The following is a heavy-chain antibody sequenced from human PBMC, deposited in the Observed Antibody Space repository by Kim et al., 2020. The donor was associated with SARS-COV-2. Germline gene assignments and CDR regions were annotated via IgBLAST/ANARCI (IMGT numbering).Heavy chain of an antibody. J-gene: IGHJ4*02. V-gene: IGHV4-59*01. Sequence: KSRVTISVDTSKNQFSLKLSSVTAADTAVYYCAREGDYYYDSSGLWYFDYWGQGTLVTVSS. CDR3: AREGDYYYDSSGLWYFDY. D-gene: IGHD3-22*01.